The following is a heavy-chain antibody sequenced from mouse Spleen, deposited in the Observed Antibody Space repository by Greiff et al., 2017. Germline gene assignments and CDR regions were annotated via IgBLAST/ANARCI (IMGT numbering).Heavy chain of an antibody. V-gene: IGHV1-54*01. D-gene: IGHD1-1*01. CDR3: GTTVGY. CDR1: GYAFTNYL. CDR2: INPGSGGT. Sequence: QVQLQQSGAELVRPGTSVKVSCKASGYAFTNYLIEWVKQRPGQGLEWIGVINPGSGGTNYNEKFKGKATLTADKSSSTAYMQLSSLTSDDSAVYFCGTTVGYWGQGTTLTVSS. J-gene: IGHJ2*01.